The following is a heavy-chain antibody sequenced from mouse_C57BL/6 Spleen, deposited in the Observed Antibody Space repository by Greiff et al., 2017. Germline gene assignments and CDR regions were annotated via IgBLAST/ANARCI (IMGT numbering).Heavy chain of an antibody. Sequence: QVQLQQSGAELVKPGASVKLSCTASGFTFTSYWMHWVKQRPGRGLEWIGRIDPNSGGTKYPEKFKSKATLTVDKPSSTAYLQLSSLTSADSAVYYCERKRGWLLRYFDDWGKGTTLTVSS. J-gene: IGHJ2*01. D-gene: IGHD2-3*01. CDR3: ERKRGWLLRYFDD. CDR1: GFTFTSYW. V-gene: IGHV1-72*01. CDR2: IDPNSGGT.